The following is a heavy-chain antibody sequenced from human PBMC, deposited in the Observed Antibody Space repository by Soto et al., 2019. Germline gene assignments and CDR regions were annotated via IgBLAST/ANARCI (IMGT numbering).Heavy chain of an antibody. J-gene: IGHJ4*02. D-gene: IGHD5-12*01. Sequence: QSGGSLRLSCAASGFTFSSYGMHWVRQAPGKGLEWVAVIWYDGSNKYYADSVKGRFTISRDNSKNTLYLQMNSLRAEDTAVYYCAKDPAGWLQSDKLFDYWGQGTLVTVSS. CDR2: IWYDGSNK. CDR1: GFTFSSYG. V-gene: IGHV3-33*06. CDR3: AKDPAGWLQSDKLFDY.